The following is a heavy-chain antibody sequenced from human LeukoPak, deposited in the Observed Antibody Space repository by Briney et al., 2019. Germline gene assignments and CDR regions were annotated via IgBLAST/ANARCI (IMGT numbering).Heavy chain of an antibody. D-gene: IGHD4-23*01. CDR1: GFIFSSYW. CDR2: IKEDGSEK. V-gene: IGHV3-7*05. CDR3: AREQYGGKDY. Sequence: GGSLRLSWAASGFIFSSYWMSWVRQAPGKGRGLVANIKEDGSEKYHVDGVKGRFIISKDNDKNSLYLQMNSLRAEDRAVYYCAREQYGGKDYWGQGILVTVSS. J-gene: IGHJ4*02.